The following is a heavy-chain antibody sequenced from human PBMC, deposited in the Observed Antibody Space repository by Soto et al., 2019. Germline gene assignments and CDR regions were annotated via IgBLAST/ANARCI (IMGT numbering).Heavy chain of an antibody. CDR2: ISYDGSNK. J-gene: IGHJ4*02. CDR3: AKDLAYYDSSGFDY. CDR1: GFTFSSYG. Sequence: PGGSLRLSCAASGFTFSSYGMHWVRQAPGKGLEWVAVISYDGSNKYYADSVKGRFTISRDNSKNTLYLQMNSLRAEDTAVYYCAKDLAYYDSSGFDYWGQGTLVTVSS. V-gene: IGHV3-30*18. D-gene: IGHD3-22*01.